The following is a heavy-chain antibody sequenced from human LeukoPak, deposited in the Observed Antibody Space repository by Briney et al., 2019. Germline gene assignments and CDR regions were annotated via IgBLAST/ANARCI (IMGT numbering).Heavy chain of an antibody. V-gene: IGHV3-7*01. D-gene: IGHD2-15*01. CDR2: IKQDGSEK. J-gene: IGHJ4*02. CDR3: ARAPRRCSGGSCYSSTFDY. CDR1: GFTFSSYW. Sequence: GGSLRLSCAASGFTFSSYWMSWVRQAPGKGLEWVANIKQDGSEKYYVDSVKGRFTFSRDNAKSSLYLQMNSLRAEDTAVYYCARAPRRCSGGSCYSSTFDYWGQGTLVTVSS.